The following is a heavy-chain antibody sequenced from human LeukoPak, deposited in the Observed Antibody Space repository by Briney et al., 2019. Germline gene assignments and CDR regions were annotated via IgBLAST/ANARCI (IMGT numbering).Heavy chain of an antibody. Sequence: GCSLRLSCAASGFTFSSYIMNWLRQAPGKGLEWVSSISSSSRYIYYADSVKGRCTISREHAKNSVYLQMNSLSAEDTAVYYCARGDGYPIPYNWFDPWGQGTLVTVSS. J-gene: IGHJ5*02. D-gene: IGHD5-24*01. CDR2: ISSSSRYI. CDR3: ARGDGYPIPYNWFDP. CDR1: GFTFSSYI. V-gene: IGHV3-21*01.